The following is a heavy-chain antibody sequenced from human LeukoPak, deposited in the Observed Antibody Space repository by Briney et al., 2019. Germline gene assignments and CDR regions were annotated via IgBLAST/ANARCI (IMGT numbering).Heavy chain of an antibody. CDR3: ARDHIAVAGVTDY. CDR2: ISSSSSYI. CDR1: GFTFSSYS. Sequence: GGSLRLSCGASGFTFSSYSMTWVRQAPGKGLEWVSSISSSSSYIYYADSVKGRFTISRDNDKNSLYLQMNSLRAEDTAVYYFARDHIAVAGVTDYWGQGTLVTVSS. J-gene: IGHJ4*02. D-gene: IGHD6-19*01. V-gene: IGHV3-21*01.